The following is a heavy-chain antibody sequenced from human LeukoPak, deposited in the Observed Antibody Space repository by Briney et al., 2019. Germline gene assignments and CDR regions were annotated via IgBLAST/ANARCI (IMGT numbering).Heavy chain of an antibody. D-gene: IGHD3-16*01. CDR1: GGSFSGYY. J-gene: IGHJ5*02. CDR2: INHSGST. CDR3: ARGGDKNWFDP. Sequence: SETLSLTCAVYGGSFSGYYWSWIRQPPGKGLEWIGEINHSGSTNYNPSLKSRVTISVDTSKNQFSLKLSSVAAADTAVYYCARGGDKNWFDPWGQGTLVTVSS. V-gene: IGHV4-34*01.